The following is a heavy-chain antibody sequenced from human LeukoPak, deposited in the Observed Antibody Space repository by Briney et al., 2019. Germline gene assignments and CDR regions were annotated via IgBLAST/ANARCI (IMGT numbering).Heavy chain of an antibody. CDR1: GGSISSGDYY. CDR3: ARQASSGWYAPFDY. D-gene: IGHD6-19*01. CDR2: IYYSGST. V-gene: IGHV4-30-4*01. J-gene: IGHJ4*02. Sequence: SETLSLTCTVSGGSISSGDYYWSWIRQPPGKGLEWIGYIYYSGSTYYNPSLKSRVTISVDTSRNQFSLKLSSVTAADTAVYYCARQASSGWYAPFDYWGQGTLVTVSS.